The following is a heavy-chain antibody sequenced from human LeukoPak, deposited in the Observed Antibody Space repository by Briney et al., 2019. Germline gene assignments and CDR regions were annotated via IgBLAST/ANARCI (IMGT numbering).Heavy chain of an antibody. CDR1: RFTFINFW. D-gene: IGHD3-22*01. CDR2: INQDGSEK. V-gene: IGHV3-7*03. Sequence: PGGSLRLSCAASRFTFINFWMNWVRQAPGKGLEWVANINQDGSEKYYVDSVKGRFTMSRDNAKNSLYLQMNSLRAEDTAVYYCARLEAKYYYDSSGYHVDDWGQGPLVTVSS. J-gene: IGHJ4*02. CDR3: ARLEAKYYYDSSGYHVDD.